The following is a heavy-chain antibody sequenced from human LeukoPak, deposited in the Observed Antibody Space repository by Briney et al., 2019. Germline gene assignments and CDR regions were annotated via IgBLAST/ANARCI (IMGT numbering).Heavy chain of an antibody. D-gene: IGHD2-15*01. CDR3: VRQGGWGGAASLIEF. Sequence: SETLSLTCTVSGGSISSYYWSWIRQPPGKGLEWIASMFYRGSTYYNASLRSRVTLSVDTSMNQFSLKLSSVTASDTATFYCVRQGGWGGAASLIEFWGQGTLVTLSS. V-gene: IGHV4-59*04. J-gene: IGHJ4*02. CDR1: GGSISSYY. CDR2: MFYRGST.